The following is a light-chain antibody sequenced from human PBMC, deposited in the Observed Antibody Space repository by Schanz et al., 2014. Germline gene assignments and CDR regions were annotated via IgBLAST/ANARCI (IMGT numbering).Light chain of an antibody. J-gene: IGLJ3*02. CDR3: SSYTTTTWRV. CDR2: EAN. Sequence: QSALTQPASVSGSPGQSITISCTGTTSDVGSYNLVSWYQQHPGKAPKLMIYEANKRPSGVSDRFSGSKSGNTASLTISGLQAEDEADYYCSSYTTTTWRVFGGGTKLTVL. CDR1: TSDVGSYNL. V-gene: IGLV2-14*02.